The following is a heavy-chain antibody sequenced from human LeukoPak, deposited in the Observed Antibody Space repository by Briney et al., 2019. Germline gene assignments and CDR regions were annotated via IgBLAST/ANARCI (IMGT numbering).Heavy chain of an antibody. J-gene: IGHJ5*02. Sequence: PSETLSLTCAVYGGSFSGYYWSWIRQPPGKGLEWIGEINHSGSTNYNPSLKSRVTISVDKSKNQFPLKLSSVTAADTAVYYCARLFGTMVRGEYEPNWFDPWGQGTLVTVSS. CDR2: INHSGST. CDR3: ARLFGTMVRGEYEPNWFDP. V-gene: IGHV4-34*01. CDR1: GGSFSGYY. D-gene: IGHD3-10*01.